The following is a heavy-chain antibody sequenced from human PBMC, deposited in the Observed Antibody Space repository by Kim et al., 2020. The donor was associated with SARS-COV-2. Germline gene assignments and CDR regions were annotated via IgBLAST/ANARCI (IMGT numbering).Heavy chain of an antibody. CDR2: TYYRSNWYT. CDR3: ARDAPGSSYFDY. CDR1: GDSVSNNRGV. D-gene: IGHD6-13*01. Sequence: SQTLSLTCAISGDSVSNNRGVWNWIRQSPSRGLEWLGRTYYRSNWYTDYAVSVESRMATIPDTSQNQFSLHLYSVTPEDTAVYFCARDAPGSSYFDYWSQGTLVTVSS. V-gene: IGHV6-1*01. J-gene: IGHJ4*02.